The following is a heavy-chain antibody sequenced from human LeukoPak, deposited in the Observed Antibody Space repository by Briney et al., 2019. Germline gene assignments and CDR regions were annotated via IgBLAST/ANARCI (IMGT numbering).Heavy chain of an antibody. CDR3: ARGHLGYDRAGDY. D-gene: IGHD5-12*01. V-gene: IGHV3-30*02. J-gene: IGHJ4*02. CDR1: GFTFSSYG. Sequence: GGSLRLSCAASGFTFSSYGMHWVRQAPGKGLEWVAVIWYDGSNKYYADSVKGRFIISRDNSKNTLYLQLNNLRTEDSAIYYCARGHLGYDRAGDYWGQGTLVTVSS. CDR2: IWYDGSNK.